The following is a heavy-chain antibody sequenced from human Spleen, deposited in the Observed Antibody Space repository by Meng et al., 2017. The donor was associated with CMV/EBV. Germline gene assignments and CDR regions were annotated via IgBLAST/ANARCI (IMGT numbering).Heavy chain of an antibody. D-gene: IGHD6-13*01. CDR2: INAGNGNT. J-gene: IGHJ4*02. V-gene: IGHV1-3*01. CDR3: ARGRELGPLDY. CDR1: EYTFTSYA. Sequence: SCKAAEYTFTSYAMHWVRQAHGQRLEWMGWINAGNGNTKYSQKFQGRVTITRDTSASTAYMELSSLRSEDTAVYYCARGRELGPLDYWGQGTLVTVSS.